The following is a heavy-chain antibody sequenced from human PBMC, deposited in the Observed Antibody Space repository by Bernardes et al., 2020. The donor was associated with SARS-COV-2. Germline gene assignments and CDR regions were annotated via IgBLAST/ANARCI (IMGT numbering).Heavy chain of an antibody. J-gene: IGHJ3*02. CDR3: ARHEIGYSYDYAFDI. Sequence: SETLSLTCTVSGGSISSSSYYWGWLLQPPGKGLEWIGSIYYSGSTYYNPSLKSRVTISVDTSKNQFSLKLSSVTAADTAVYYCARHEIGYSYDYAFDIWGLGTMVTVSS. D-gene: IGHD5-18*01. CDR1: GGSISSSSYY. CDR2: IYYSGST. V-gene: IGHV4-39*01.